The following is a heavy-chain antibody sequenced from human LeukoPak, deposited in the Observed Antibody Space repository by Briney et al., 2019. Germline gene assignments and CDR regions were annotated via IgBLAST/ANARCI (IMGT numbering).Heavy chain of an antibody. CDR1: GFTFTGHS. V-gene: IGHV3-30*04. CDR3: AREKQSGGTPFDY. D-gene: IGHD1-26*01. CDR2: VADDEKTI. J-gene: IGHJ4*02. Sequence: GSLRLSCVASGFTFTGHSMHWVRQAPGKGLEWVAVVADDEKTIFYADSLKGRFTVSRDNSKKTVYLQMNSLRDEDTAVYYCAREKQSGGTPFDYWGQGSLVTVSS.